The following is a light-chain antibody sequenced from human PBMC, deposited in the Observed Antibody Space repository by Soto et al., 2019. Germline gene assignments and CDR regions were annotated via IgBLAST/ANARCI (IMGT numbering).Light chain of an antibody. Sequence: QSVLTQPPSVSGAPGQRVTISCTGSSSNIGAGYDVHWYQQLPGTAPKLLIYGNSNRPSRIPDRFSGSKSGTSASLAITGLQAEDEADYYCQSYGSSLSGSKFGGGTELTVL. CDR2: GNS. V-gene: IGLV1-40*01. CDR3: QSYGSSLSGSK. CDR1: SSNIGAGYD. J-gene: IGLJ2*01.